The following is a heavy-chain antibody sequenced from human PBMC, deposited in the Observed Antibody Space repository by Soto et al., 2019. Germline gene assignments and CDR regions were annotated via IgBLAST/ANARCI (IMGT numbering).Heavy chain of an antibody. V-gene: IGHV3-23*01. CDR1: GFTFSSYA. D-gene: IGHD3-3*01. Sequence: GGSLSLSCAASGFTFSSYAMSWVRQAPGKGLEWVSAISGSGGSTYYADSVKGRFTISRDNSKNTLYLQMNSLRAEDTAVYYCANSIGFWSGYHDYWGQGTLVTVAS. CDR2: ISGSGGST. J-gene: IGHJ4*02. CDR3: ANSIGFWSGYHDY.